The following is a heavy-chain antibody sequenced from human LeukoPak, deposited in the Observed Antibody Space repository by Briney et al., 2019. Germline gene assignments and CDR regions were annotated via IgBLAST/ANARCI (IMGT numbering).Heavy chain of an antibody. D-gene: IGHD3-10*01. CDR3: ARADMVRGVSQDF. J-gene: IGHJ4*02. V-gene: IGHV1-69*05. CDR1: GGTFSSCA. CDR2: IIPIFGTA. Sequence: SVKVSCKASGGTFSSCAISWVRQAPGQGLEWMGRIIPIFGTANYAQKFQGRVTITTDESTSTAYMELSSLRSEDTAVYYCARADMVRGVSQDFWGQGTMVTVSS.